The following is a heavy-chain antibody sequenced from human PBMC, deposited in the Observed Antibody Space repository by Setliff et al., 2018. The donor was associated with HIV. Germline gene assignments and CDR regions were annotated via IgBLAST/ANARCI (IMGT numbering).Heavy chain of an antibody. CDR2: IDWDDDK. J-gene: IGHJ5*02. CDR1: GFSLTTSGMC. CDR3: AQLLLPLGAYNYET. Sequence: SGPTLVNPTQPLTLTCTFSGFSLTTSGMCVTWIRQPPGRALEWLARIDWDDDKYYSTSLRTRLTISRDTSKNQVVLTMTNVDPVDTATYYCAQLLLPLGAYNYETWGQGMLVTVS. D-gene: IGHD1-1*01. V-gene: IGHV2-70*12.